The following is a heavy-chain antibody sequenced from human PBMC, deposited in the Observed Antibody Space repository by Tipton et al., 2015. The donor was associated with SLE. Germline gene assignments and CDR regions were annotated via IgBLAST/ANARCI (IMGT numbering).Heavy chain of an antibody. CDR1: GGSISSSSYF. CDR3: ARGGTPYYYDIHGYSRDYFYMDV. V-gene: IGHV4-39*07. J-gene: IGHJ6*03. CDR2: IDYSGNT. D-gene: IGHD3-9*01. Sequence: TLSLTCTVSGGSISSSSYFWAWIRQPPGKGLEWIGHIDYSGNTYYNPSLKSRITISVDTSKNRFSLNLSSVTAADAAVYYCARGGTPYYYDIHGYSRDYFYMDVWGKGTTVTVSS.